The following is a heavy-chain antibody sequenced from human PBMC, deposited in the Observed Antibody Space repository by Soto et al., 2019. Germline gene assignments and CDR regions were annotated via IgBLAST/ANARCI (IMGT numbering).Heavy chain of an antibody. Sequence: EVQVVVSGGGLVQPGGFLKLSCAASGVTFSGSAMHWVRQASGKGLEWVGRIRSKANSYATAYGASVKGRFTMSRDDSKNTAYLQMNSLKTEDTAVYYCSTRGDGYNADFDYWGQGTLVTVSS. V-gene: IGHV3-73*01. J-gene: IGHJ4*02. CDR2: IRSKANSYAT. CDR1: GVTFSGSA. CDR3: STRGDGYNADFDY. D-gene: IGHD5-12*01.